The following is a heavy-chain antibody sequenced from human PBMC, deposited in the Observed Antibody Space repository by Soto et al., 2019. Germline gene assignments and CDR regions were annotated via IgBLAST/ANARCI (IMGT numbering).Heavy chain of an antibody. V-gene: IGHV1-18*01. CDR1: GYTFNNYG. J-gene: IGHJ4*02. CDR3: GRVAGGCCCPWGY. Sequence: QVQLVQSGAEVKKPGASVKVSCKTSGYTFNNYGIGWVRQAPGQGLEWMGWISTYNGNTNYAQKLQGRVTMTTDTSTSTAYMELRSPRSDDTDVYDCGRVAGGCCCPWGYWGQGTLVTVSP. CDR2: ISTYNGNT. D-gene: IGHD2-15*01.